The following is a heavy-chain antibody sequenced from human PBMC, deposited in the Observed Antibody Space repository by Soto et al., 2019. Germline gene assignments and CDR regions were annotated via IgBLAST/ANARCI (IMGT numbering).Heavy chain of an antibody. J-gene: IGHJ5*02. CDR3: VRDGSGNLYLNWFDP. CDR2: ISSHSSTL. V-gene: IGHV3-48*02. Sequence: LRLSCAASGFTFSSYSMNWVRQAPGKGLEWISYISSHSSTLYYADSVKGRFTISRDNAGNSLYLQMNSLRDEDTAVYYCVRDGSGNLYLNWFDPWGQGTLVTVSS. D-gene: IGHD6-19*01. CDR1: GFTFSSYS.